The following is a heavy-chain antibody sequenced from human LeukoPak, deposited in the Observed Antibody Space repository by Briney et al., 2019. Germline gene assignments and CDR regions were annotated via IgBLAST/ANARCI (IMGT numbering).Heavy chain of an antibody. D-gene: IGHD4-17*01. V-gene: IGHV4-30-4*01. J-gene: IGHJ4*02. CDR1: GDSIRSVDYY. Sequence: SQTLSLTCTVSGDSIRSVDYYWSWIRQPPGKGLEWIGYIHYSGSTSYIPSLESRVTVSLDTSKNQYSLKLSSVTAADTAVYYCATIYGDYDHWGQGTLVTVSS. CDR3: ATIYGDYDH. CDR2: IHYSGST.